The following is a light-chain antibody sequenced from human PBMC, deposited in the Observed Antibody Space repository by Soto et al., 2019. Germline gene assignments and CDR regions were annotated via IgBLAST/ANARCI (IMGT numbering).Light chain of an antibody. CDR1: TSNIGTNI. Sequence: QSVLTQPPSASGTPGRRVTISCSGSTSNIGTNIVNWYQQLPGTAPKLLIYGNDQRPSGVPDRFSGSKSGTSASLTISGLQPEDEAVYYCAVWDESLNGWRVFGTGTKVTVL. CDR2: GND. V-gene: IGLV1-44*01. CDR3: AVWDESLNGWRV. J-gene: IGLJ1*01.